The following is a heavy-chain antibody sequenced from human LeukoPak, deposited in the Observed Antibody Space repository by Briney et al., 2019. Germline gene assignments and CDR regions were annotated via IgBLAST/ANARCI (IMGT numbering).Heavy chain of an antibody. D-gene: IGHD2-2*01. CDR3: ARGIVVVPAATFDYYYYMDV. J-gene: IGHJ6*03. CDR2: IYTSGST. V-gene: IGHV4-4*08. Sequence: SETLSLTCTVSGGSISSYYWSWIRQPPGKGLEWIGRIYTSGSTNYNPSLKSRVTISVDTSKNQFSLKLSSVTAADTAVYYCARGIVVVPAATFDYYYYMDVWGKGTTVTVSS. CDR1: GGSISSYY.